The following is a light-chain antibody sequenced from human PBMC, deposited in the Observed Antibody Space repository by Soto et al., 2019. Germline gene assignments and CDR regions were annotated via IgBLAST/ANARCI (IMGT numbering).Light chain of an antibody. CDR3: QQDNSYPLT. CDR2: KAS. J-gene: IGKJ4*01. Sequence: DIQMTQSPSTLSASVGDRVTITCRASQNIKTLLAWYQQKPGKGPNLLMYKASSLESGVPSRFSGSGSGTEFHLTNSRLQLDDSATYYCQQDNSYPLTFGGRAKVVIK. CDR1: QNIKTL. V-gene: IGKV1-5*03.